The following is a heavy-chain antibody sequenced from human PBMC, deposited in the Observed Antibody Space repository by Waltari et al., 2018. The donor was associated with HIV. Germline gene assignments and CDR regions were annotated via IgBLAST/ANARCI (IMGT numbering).Heavy chain of an antibody. Sequence: EVQLLESGGGLVQPGGSLRLSCAVSGFAFRSYAMHWVRQAPGKGLEWVAGVSGSSFNILYADSLKGRFTISRDNSKQTLFLQMNSLRVEDTAVYYCAKEFETTIYGGGFFTNWRQGALVTVSS. CDR1: GFAFRSYA. D-gene: IGHD2-21*01. J-gene: IGHJ4*02. V-gene: IGHV3-23*01. CDR2: VSGSSFNI. CDR3: AKEFETTIYGGGFFTN.